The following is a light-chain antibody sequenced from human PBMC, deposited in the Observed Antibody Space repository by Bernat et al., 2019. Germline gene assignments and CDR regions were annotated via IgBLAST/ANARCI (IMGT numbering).Light chain of an antibody. CDR1: SRDIGNYNL. J-gene: IGLJ3*02. CDR2: GVT. Sequence: QSALTQPASVSGSPGQSITISCNGTSRDIGNYNLVSWHQHHPGTAPTLLIYGVTRRPSGVSNRFSGSKSGHTASLTISGLEADDDADYYCCSYAGRTTFWVFGGGTKLTVL. V-gene: IGLV2-23*02. CDR3: CSYAGRTTFWV.